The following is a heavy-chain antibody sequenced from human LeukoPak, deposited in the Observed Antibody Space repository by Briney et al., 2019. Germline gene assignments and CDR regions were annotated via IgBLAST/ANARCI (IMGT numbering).Heavy chain of an antibody. V-gene: IGHV1-8*01. CDR1: GYTFTSYD. CDR2: MNPNSGNT. J-gene: IGHJ5*02. D-gene: IGHD5-18*01. Sequence: ASVKVSCKASGYTFTSYDINWVRQATGQGLEWMGWMNPNSGNTGYAQKFQGRVTMTRNTSISTAYMELSSLRTDDTAVYYCARDGGYTLNWFDPWGQGTLVTVSS. CDR3: ARDGGYTLNWFDP.